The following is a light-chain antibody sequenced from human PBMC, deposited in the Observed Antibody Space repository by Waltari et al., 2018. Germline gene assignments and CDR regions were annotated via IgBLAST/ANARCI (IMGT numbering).Light chain of an antibody. CDR2: AAS. V-gene: IGKV1-39*01. CDR1: QSIGSR. Sequence: DVQMPQSPSSLSASVRERVTITCRASQSIGSRLNWDQPRPGKARKLLMFAASTLQSGFPTRSSGSGSWTDFTRTINSRQPEDFAAYYCQQIYSVPPTFGGGTNVEIK. CDR3: QQIYSVPPT. J-gene: IGKJ4*01.